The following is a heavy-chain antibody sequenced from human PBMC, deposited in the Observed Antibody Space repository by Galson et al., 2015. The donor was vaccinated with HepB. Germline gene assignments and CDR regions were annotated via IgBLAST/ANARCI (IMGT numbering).Heavy chain of an antibody. CDR2: ISGSGGST. CDR3: AKDPWVRSSAPPNDY. D-gene: IGHD1-26*01. V-gene: IGHV3-23*01. J-gene: IGHJ4*02. CDR1: GFTFSSYA. Sequence: SLRLSCAASGFTFSSYAMSWVRQAPGKGLEWVSAISGSGGSTYYADSVKGRFTISRDNSKNTLYLQMNSLRAEDTAVYYCAKDPWVRSSAPPNDYWGQGTLVTVSS.